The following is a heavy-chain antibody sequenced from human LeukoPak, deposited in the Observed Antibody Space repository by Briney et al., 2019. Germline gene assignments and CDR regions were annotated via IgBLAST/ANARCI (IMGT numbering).Heavy chain of an antibody. CDR1: GYTFTGYY. J-gene: IGHJ4*02. CDR2: INPNSGGT. Sequence: ASVTVSCTASGYTFTGYYMHWVRQAPGQGLEWMGWINPNSGGTNYAQKFQGRVTMTRDTSISTAYMELSRLRSDDTAVYYCARTPYYDDSSGYSDYWGQGTLVTVSS. CDR3: ARTPYYDDSSGYSDY. D-gene: IGHD3-22*01. V-gene: IGHV1-2*02.